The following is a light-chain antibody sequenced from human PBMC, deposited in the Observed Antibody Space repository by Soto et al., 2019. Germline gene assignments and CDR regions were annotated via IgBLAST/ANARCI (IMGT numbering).Light chain of an antibody. V-gene: IGKV4-1*01. CDR1: QSLLNSSNNKNY. Sequence: DVVMTQSPDSLAVSLGERATINCKSSQSLLNSSNNKNYLAWYQQKPGQSPELLIYWASTRESGVPDRFSGSGSGKDFTLTISSLQAEDVAVYYCQQFYSTPYTFGQGTKLEIK. CDR2: WAS. J-gene: IGKJ2*01. CDR3: QQFYSTPYT.